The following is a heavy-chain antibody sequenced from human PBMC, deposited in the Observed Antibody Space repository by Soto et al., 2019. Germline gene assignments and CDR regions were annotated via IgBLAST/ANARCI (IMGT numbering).Heavy chain of an antibody. Sequence: EVQLLESGGGLVQPGGSLRLSCAASGFTFSSYAMSWVRQAPGKGLEWVSAISGSGGSTYYADSVKGRFTISRDNSKNTLYLQMNSLRAEDTAVYYCAKAVDSSHYYYYGMDVWGQGTTVTVSS. CDR3: AKAVDSSHYYYYGMDV. CDR2: ISGSGGST. V-gene: IGHV3-23*01. CDR1: GFTFSSYA. D-gene: IGHD6-19*01. J-gene: IGHJ6*02.